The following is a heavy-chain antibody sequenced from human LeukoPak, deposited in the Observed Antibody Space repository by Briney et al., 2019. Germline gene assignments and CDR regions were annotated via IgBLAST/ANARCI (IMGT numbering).Heavy chain of an antibody. Sequence: GGALRLSCAASGFTFSSYEMNWVRQAPGKGLEWVSYISSSGSTIYYADSVKGRFTISRNNAKNSLYLQMNSLRAEDTAVYYCARDYGDYAWDAFDIWGQGTMDTVSS. CDR1: GFTFSSYE. V-gene: IGHV3-48*03. J-gene: IGHJ3*02. CDR3: ARDYGDYAWDAFDI. D-gene: IGHD4-17*01. CDR2: ISSSGSTI.